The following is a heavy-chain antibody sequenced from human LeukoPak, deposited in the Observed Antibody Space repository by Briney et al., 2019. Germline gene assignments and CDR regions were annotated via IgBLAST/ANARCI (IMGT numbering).Heavy chain of an antibody. CDR1: GFTFSSYA. Sequence: GRSLRLSCAASGFTFSSYAMHWVRQAPGKGLEWVAVISYDGSDKYYADSVKGRFTISRDNSNNTLYLQMNSLRVEDTAVYYCARRWSFDYWGQGTLVTVSS. D-gene: IGHD6-13*01. CDR2: ISYDGSDK. CDR3: ARRWSFDY. J-gene: IGHJ4*02. V-gene: IGHV3-30*04.